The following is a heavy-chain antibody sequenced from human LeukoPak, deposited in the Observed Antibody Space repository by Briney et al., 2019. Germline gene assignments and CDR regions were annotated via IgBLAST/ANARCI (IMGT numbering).Heavy chain of an antibody. V-gene: IGHV1-46*01. CDR1: GYTFTLNY. Sequence: ASVKVSCKASGYTFTLNYLHWVRQAPGQGLQWMGMINPSGGSTNYAQKFQGRVTMTRDTSTGTVYMELSSLRSEDTAVYYCARGLPRDYIDYWGQGTLVTVSS. CDR3: ARGLPRDYIDY. CDR2: INPSGGST. J-gene: IGHJ4*02. D-gene: IGHD5-24*01.